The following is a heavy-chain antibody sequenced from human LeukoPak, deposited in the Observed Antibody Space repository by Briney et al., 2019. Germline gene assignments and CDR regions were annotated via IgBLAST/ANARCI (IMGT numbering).Heavy chain of an antibody. D-gene: IGHD5/OR15-5a*01. CDR1: GGSFSGYY. CDR3: ARGDVYDC. CDR2: INHSGST. J-gene: IGHJ4*02. Sequence: SETLSLTCAVYGGSFSGYYWNWIRQPPGKGLEWIGEINHSGSTNYNPSLKSRVTISVDTSKNQFSLKLSSVTAADTAVYYCARGDVYDCWGQGTLVTVSS. V-gene: IGHV4-34*01.